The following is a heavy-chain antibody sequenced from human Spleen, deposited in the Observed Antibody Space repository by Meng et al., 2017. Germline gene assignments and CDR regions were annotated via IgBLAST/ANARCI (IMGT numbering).Heavy chain of an antibody. J-gene: IGHJ3*02. CDR2: ISGSGGST. CDR1: GFTFSSYA. V-gene: IGHV3-23*01. CDR3: AKDTSSSGYYYVGAFDI. D-gene: IGHD3-22*01. Sequence: GESLKISCAASGFTFSSYAMSWVRQAPGKGLEWVSAISGSGGSTYYADSVKGRFTISRDNSKNTLYLQMNSLRAEDTAVYYCAKDTSSSGYYYVGAFDIWGQGTMVTVSS.